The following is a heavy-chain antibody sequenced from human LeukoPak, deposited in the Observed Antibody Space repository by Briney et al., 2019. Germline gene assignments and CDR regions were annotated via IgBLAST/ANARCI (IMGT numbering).Heavy chain of an antibody. V-gene: IGHV3-23*01. Sequence: QSGGSLRLSCAASGFTFSSYAMSWVRQAPGKGLEWVSAISGSGGSTYYADSVKGRFTISRDNSKNTLYLQMNSLRAEDTAVYYCAKDFKSTVVTTLDYWGQGTLVTVSP. CDR1: GFTFSSYA. D-gene: IGHD4-23*01. CDR3: AKDFKSTVVTTLDY. CDR2: ISGSGGST. J-gene: IGHJ4*02.